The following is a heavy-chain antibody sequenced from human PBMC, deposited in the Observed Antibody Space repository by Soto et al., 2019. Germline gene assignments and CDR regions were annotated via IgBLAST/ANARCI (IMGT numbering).Heavy chain of an antibody. CDR1: GFTFNDFF. CDR2: TSNGGNSV. J-gene: IGHJ5*02. CDR3: ARNTFNWFDP. Sequence: QVQLVESGGDLVKPGGSLRLSCAASGFTFNDFFMTWIRQAPGRGPEWVASTSNGGNSVYYADSVKGRFTVSRDNAQNTLTLQMTDLRVDDTAVYYCARNTFNWFDPWGQGTLVTVSS. V-gene: IGHV3-11*01.